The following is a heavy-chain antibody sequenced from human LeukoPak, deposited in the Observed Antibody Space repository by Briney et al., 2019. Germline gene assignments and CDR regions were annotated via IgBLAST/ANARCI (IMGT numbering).Heavy chain of an antibody. Sequence: AAVKVSCKASGYPFDNFGLTWVRQAPGQGLEWMGWINPNSGGTNYAQKFQGRVTMTRDTSISTAYMELSRLRSDDTAVYYCARGRISSGWYNLRYWGQGTLVTVSS. D-gene: IGHD6-19*01. J-gene: IGHJ4*02. V-gene: IGHV1-2*02. CDR3: ARGRISSGWYNLRY. CDR2: INPNSGGT. CDR1: GYPFDNFG.